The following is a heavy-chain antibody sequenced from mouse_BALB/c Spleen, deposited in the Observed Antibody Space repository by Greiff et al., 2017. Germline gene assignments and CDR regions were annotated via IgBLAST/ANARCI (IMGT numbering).Heavy chain of an antibody. D-gene: IGHD1-1*01. Sequence: QVQLKQSGAELAKPGASVKMSCKASGYTFTSYWMHWVKQRPGQGLEWIGYINPSTGYTEYNQKFKDKATLTADKSSSTAYMQLSSLTSEDSAVYYCARSNYGSSYGLAYWGQGTLVTVSA. CDR1: GYTFTSYW. J-gene: IGHJ3*01. CDR2: INPSTGYT. CDR3: ARSNYGSSYGLAY. V-gene: IGHV1-7*01.